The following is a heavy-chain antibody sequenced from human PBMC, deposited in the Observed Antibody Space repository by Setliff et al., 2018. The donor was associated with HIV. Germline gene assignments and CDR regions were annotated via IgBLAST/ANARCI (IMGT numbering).Heavy chain of an antibody. J-gene: IGHJ4*02. CDR3: ARLSTWGFY. D-gene: IGHD7-27*01. V-gene: IGHV3-48*03. CDR1: GFTFSSYE. CDR2: ISSSGSTI. Sequence: GESLRLSCAASGFTFSSYEMNWVRQAPGKGLEWVSYISSSGSTIYYADSVKGRFTISRDNAKNSLYLQMNSLRAEDTAVYFCARLSTWGFYWGQGTLVTVSP.